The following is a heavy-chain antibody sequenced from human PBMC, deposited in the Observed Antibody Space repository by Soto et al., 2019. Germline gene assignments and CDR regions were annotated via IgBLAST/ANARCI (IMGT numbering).Heavy chain of an antibody. J-gene: IGHJ4*02. V-gene: IGHV3-23*01. Sequence: GGLLRLCCTAAGFTFVGHARNWIRQAPGKGLEWVSGISVSGGSTYYADSVKGRFTVSRDNSKSTVFLQMNSLRAEDTAVYFCAKGMYYYDSSGYRLFDYWGQGSLVTVSS. D-gene: IGHD3-22*01. CDR3: AKGMYYYDSSGYRLFDY. CDR2: ISVSGGST. CDR1: GFTFVGHA.